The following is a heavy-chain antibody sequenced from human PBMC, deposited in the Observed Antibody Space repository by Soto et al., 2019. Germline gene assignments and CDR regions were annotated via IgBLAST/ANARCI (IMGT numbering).Heavy chain of an antibody. D-gene: IGHD2-21*01. Sequence: QVQLVESGGGVVQPGRSLRLSCAASGFNFNRFGMHWVRQIAGKGPEWLAVIWFDGSKTYYADSVKGRFTISRDNSNNTLYLEMDSLRGDDTALYYCVRGGENFFGSWGQGTLVTVSS. CDR1: GFNFNRFG. V-gene: IGHV3-33*01. J-gene: IGHJ4*02. CDR3: VRGGENFFGS. CDR2: IWFDGSKT.